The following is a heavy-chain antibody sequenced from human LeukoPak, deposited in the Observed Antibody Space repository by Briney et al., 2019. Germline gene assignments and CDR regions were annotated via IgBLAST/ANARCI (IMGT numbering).Heavy chain of an antibody. Sequence: KISCKGSGYSFTSYGISWVRQAPGQGLEWMGGIIPIFGTANYAQKFQGRVTITADESTSTAYMELSSLRSEDTAVYYCARGSKYSYVDYWGQGTLVTVSS. CDR1: GYSFTSYG. J-gene: IGHJ4*02. V-gene: IGHV1-69*01. CDR2: IIPIFGTA. CDR3: ARGSKYSYVDY. D-gene: IGHD5-18*01.